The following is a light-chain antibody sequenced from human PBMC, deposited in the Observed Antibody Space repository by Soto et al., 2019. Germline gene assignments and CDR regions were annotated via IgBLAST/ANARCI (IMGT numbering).Light chain of an antibody. CDR1: QSVSSSY. CDR2: GAS. CDR3: QQYGSSPQT. Sequence: EIVFAQSPGTLSLSPGERATLSCRASQSVSSSYLAWYQQKPGQAPRLLIYGASSRATGIPDRISGSGSGTDFTLTISRXEPEDFAVYYCQQYGSSPQTFGQGTKVDIK. J-gene: IGKJ1*01. V-gene: IGKV3-20*01.